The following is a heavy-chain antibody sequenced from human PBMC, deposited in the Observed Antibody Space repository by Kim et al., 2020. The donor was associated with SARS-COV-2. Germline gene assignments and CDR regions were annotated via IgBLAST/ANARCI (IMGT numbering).Heavy chain of an antibody. J-gene: IGHJ4*02. D-gene: IGHD5-18*01. CDR2: IHPSGST. CDR1: GASFSGYY. Sequence: SETLSLTCAVYGASFSGYYWSWIRQSPGKRLEWIGEIHPSGSTSYNPSLQSRVTISIDTSKGHMSLRLTSVTAADTAVYFCARGQDTAKTGYWGQGTLVT. V-gene: IGHV4-34*01. CDR3: ARGQDTAKTGY.